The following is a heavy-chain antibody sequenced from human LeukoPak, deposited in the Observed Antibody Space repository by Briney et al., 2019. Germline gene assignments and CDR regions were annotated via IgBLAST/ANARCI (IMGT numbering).Heavy chain of an antibody. J-gene: IGHJ4*02. CDR2: MNPNSGNT. CDR1: GYTFTSYD. Sequence: ASVKVSCKASGYTFTSYDINWVRQATGQGLEWMGWMNPNSGNTGYAQKYQGRVTMTRNTSISTAYMELSSLRSEDTAVYYCARARNGGFWSGYRYYFDYWGQGTLVTVSS. D-gene: IGHD3-3*01. CDR3: ARARNGGFWSGYRYYFDY. V-gene: IGHV1-8*01.